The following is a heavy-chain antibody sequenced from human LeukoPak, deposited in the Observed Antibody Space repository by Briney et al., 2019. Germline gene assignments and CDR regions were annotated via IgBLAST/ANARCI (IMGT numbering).Heavy chain of an antibody. CDR1: GFSFSGYY. Sequence: SETLSLTCAVYGFSFSGYYLSWIRQPPGKGLEWVGEINHSGSTKYNPPPMNRRTKSVDTSNNQFSRRLSSVTTADTAVYYCARGPETTMGRGVMGSVKYYFDNWGRGTLVTVSS. CDR2: INHSGST. D-gene: IGHD3-10*01. J-gene: IGHJ4*02. CDR3: ARGPETTMGRGVMGSVKYYFDN. V-gene: IGHV4-34*01.